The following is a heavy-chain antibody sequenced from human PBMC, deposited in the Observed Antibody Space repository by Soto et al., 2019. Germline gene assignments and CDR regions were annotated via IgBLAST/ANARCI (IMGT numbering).Heavy chain of an antibody. Sequence: GESLKISCKGSGYSFTSYWIGWVRQMPGKGLEWMGIIYPGDSDTRYSPSFQGQVTISADKSISTAYLQWSSLKASDTAMYYCASNGHGNHIVVVPAAALQYCYYGMDVWGQGTTVTVSS. D-gene: IGHD2-2*01. J-gene: IGHJ6*02. V-gene: IGHV5-51*01. CDR1: GYSFTSYW. CDR2: IYPGDSDT. CDR3: ASNGHGNHIVVVPAAALQYCYYGMDV.